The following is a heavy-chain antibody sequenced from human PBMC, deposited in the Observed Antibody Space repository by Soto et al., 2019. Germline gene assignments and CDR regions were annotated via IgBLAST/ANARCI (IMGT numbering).Heavy chain of an antibody. Sequence: SETLSLTCTVSGGSISSGDYYWSWIRQPPGKGLEWIGYIYYSGSTYYNPSLKSRVTISVDTSKNQFSLKLSSVTAADTAVYYCARAGNSKAVWGSYRYIPYWGQGTLVTV. CDR1: GGSISSGDYY. CDR3: ARAGNSKAVWGSYRYIPY. J-gene: IGHJ4*02. CDR2: IYYSGST. V-gene: IGHV4-30-4*01. D-gene: IGHD3-16*02.